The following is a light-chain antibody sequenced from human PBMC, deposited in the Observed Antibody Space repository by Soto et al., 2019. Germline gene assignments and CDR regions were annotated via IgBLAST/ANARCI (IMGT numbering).Light chain of an antibody. J-gene: IGKJ1*01. CDR1: QSVDSSF. Sequence: EIVLTQSPGSLSVSPGERGTLSCRASQSVDSSFFAWYQKKPDPAPRLLIYGASNRPTAIPDRFSGSGSGKYFPPIISRLSQEDFVYYYCQQNVSSLTFGQGTKVEIK. CDR2: GAS. V-gene: IGKV3-20*01. CDR3: QQNVSSLT.